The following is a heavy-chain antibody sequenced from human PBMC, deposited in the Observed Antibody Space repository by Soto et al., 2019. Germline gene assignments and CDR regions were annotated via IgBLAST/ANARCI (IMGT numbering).Heavy chain of an antibody. J-gene: IGHJ5*02. Sequence: EVQLVESGGGLVKPGGSLRLSCAASGFTFSSYSMNWVRQAPGKGLEWVSSISSSSYIYYADSVKGRFTISRDNAKNSLYLQMNSLRAEDTAVYYCARGPLTTVTHNWFDPWGQGTLVTVSS. CDR1: GFTFSSYS. V-gene: IGHV3-21*01. D-gene: IGHD4-4*01. CDR2: ISSSSYI. CDR3: ARGPLTTVTHNWFDP.